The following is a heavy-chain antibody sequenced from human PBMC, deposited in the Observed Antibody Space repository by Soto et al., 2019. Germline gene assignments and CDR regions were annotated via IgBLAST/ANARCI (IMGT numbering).Heavy chain of an antibody. V-gene: IGHV5-51*01. Sequence: PGESLKISCKGSGYSFTSYWIGWVRQMPGKGLEWMGIIYPGDSDTRYSPSSQGQVTISADKSISTAYLQWSSLKASDTAMYYCARFTSPFLIPPYYMDGWGKGTTVTVSS. CDR3: ARFTSPFLIPPYYMDG. J-gene: IGHJ6*03. CDR2: IYPGDSDT. CDR1: GYSFTSYW.